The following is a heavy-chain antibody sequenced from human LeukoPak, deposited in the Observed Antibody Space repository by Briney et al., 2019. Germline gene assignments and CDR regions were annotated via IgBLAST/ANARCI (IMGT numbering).Heavy chain of an antibody. Sequence: QPGRSLRLSCAASGFTFSNYVMHWVRQAPGKGLEWVAVISYDENNKWYADSVKGRFTISRDNSKNTLYLLMNSLKAEDTAVYYCALYAYNRRGLTPFDHCGQGTLVTVSS. CDR1: GFTFSNYV. J-gene: IGHJ4*02. CDR2: ISYDENNK. CDR3: ALYAYNRRGLTPFDH. D-gene: IGHD3-16*01. V-gene: IGHV3-30*04.